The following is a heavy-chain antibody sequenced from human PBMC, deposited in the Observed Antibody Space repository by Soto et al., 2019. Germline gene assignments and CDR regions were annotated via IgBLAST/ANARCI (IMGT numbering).Heavy chain of an antibody. CDR1: GFTFDDYA. CDR2: ISSSSSSI. D-gene: IGHD3-22*01. Sequence: PGGSLRLSCAASGFTFDDYAMHWVRQAPGKGLEWVSSISSSSSSIYYADSVKGRFTISRDNAKNSLYLQMNSLRAEDTAVYYCARDYYDSSGYFIFGYWGQGTLVTVSS. J-gene: IGHJ4*02. V-gene: IGHV3-21*01. CDR3: ARDYYDSSGYFIFGY.